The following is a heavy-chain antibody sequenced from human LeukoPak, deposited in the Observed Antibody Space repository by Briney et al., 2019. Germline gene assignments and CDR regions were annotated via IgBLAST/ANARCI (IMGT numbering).Heavy chain of an antibody. CDR2: ITNDESNK. J-gene: IGHJ3*01. Sequence: PGGSLRLSCAASGFPFKVYTFHWVRQPPGKGLEWVAVITNDESNKNYADSVKGRFTISRDTSKNTVSLQMNSLRAEDTAVYYCARDGVSIFDAFDLWGQGTPVTVSS. CDR1: GFPFKVYT. V-gene: IGHV3-30-3*01. CDR3: ARDGVSIFDAFDL. D-gene: IGHD2-8*01.